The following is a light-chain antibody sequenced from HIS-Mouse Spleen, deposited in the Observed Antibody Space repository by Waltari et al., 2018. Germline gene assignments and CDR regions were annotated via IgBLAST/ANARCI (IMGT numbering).Light chain of an antibody. CDR3: CSYAGSSTLV. Sequence: QSALTQPASVSGSPGQSITISCTGTSSHVGSYNLVSWYQQHPGKAPKLMIYEGSKRPSGVSNRFSGSKSGNTASLTISGLQAEDEADYYCCSYAGSSTLVFGGGTKLTVL. J-gene: IGLJ3*02. CDR1: SSHVGSYNL. CDR2: EGS. V-gene: IGLV2-23*01.